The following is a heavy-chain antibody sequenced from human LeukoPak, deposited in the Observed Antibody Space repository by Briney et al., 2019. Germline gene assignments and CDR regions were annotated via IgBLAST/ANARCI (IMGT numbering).Heavy chain of an antibody. CDR2: ISHSGST. CDR3: AAQYYYGSGSYYDAEYFQR. J-gene: IGHJ1*01. CDR1: GGSISSYY. Sequence: PSETLSLTCTVSGGSISSYYWSWIRQPAGKGLEWIGYISHSGSTTYNPSLKSRVTISVDTSKNQFSLKLISLTAADTAVYYCAAQYYYGSGSYYDAEYFQRWGQGTLVTVSS. D-gene: IGHD3-10*01. V-gene: IGHV4-59*01.